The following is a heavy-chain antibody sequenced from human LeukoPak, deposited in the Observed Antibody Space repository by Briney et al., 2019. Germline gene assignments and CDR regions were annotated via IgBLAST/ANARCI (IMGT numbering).Heavy chain of an antibody. J-gene: IGHJ5*02. CDR2: ISAYNGNT. CDR3: ARVRTMVRGVIIISWFDP. CDR1: GYTFTSYG. Sequence: ASVKVSCKASGYTFTSYGISWVRQAPGQGLKWMGWISAYNGNTNYAQKLQGRVTMTTDTSTSTAYMELRGLRSDDTAVYYCARVRTMVRGVIIISWFDPWGQGTLVTVSS. V-gene: IGHV1-18*01. D-gene: IGHD3-10*01.